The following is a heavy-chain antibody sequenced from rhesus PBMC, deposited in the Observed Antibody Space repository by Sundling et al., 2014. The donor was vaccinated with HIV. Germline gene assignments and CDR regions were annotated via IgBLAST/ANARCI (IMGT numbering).Heavy chain of an antibody. CDR3: AKNAGSGYFYGLDS. D-gene: IGHD4-29*01. J-gene: IGHJ6*01. CDR2: ISGSGGIT. V-gene: IGHV4-173*01. CDR1: GGSISSDY. Sequence: QLQLQESGPGLVKPSETLSLTCAVSGGSISSDYWVWIRQPPGKGLEWIGRISGSGGITDYNPSLRSRVTISTDTSKNQVSLKLTSVTAADTANYYCAKNAGSGYFYGLDSWGQGVVVTVYS.